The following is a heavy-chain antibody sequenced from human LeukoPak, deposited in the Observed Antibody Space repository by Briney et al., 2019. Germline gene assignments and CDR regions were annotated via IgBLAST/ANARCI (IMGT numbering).Heavy chain of an antibody. Sequence: GGSLRLSCSASGFTFSSHAMHWARQAPGKGLEWVSVISYEASNQYYADSVKGRFTISRDNSNNMLYLQMNSLRAEDTAVYYCARDYRAGCTSDTCFPIDYWGQGTLVTVSS. CDR2: ISYEASNQ. V-gene: IGHV3-30*04. J-gene: IGHJ4*02. CDR1: GFTFSSHA. D-gene: IGHD2/OR15-2a*01. CDR3: ARDYRAGCTSDTCFPIDY.